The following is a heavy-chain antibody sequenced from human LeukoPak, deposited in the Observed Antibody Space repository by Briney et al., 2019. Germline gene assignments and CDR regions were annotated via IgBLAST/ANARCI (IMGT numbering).Heavy chain of an antibody. D-gene: IGHD6-13*01. CDR3: ARDEAAAGEIDY. V-gene: IGHV1-8*03. CDR1: GYTFTSYG. J-gene: IGHJ4*02. CDR2: MNPNSGNT. Sequence: VASVKVSCKASGYTFTSYGISWVRQATGQGLEWMGWMNPNSGNTGYAQKFQGRVTITRNTSISTAYMELSSLRSEDTAVYYCARDEAAAGEIDYWGQGTLVTVSS.